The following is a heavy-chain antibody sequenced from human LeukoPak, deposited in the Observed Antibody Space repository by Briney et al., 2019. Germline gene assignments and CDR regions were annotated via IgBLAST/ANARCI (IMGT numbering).Heavy chain of an antibody. D-gene: IGHD2-15*01. V-gene: IGHV3-23*01. Sequence: PGGSLRLSCAASGFTFSSYGMSWVRQAPGKGLEWVSAISGSDGSTYYADSVKGRFTISRDKSKNTLYLQMNSLRAEDTAVYYFAKDRLPTLSDAFDIWGQGTMVTVSS. CDR2: ISGSDGST. J-gene: IGHJ3*02. CDR3: AKDRLPTLSDAFDI. CDR1: GFTFSSYG.